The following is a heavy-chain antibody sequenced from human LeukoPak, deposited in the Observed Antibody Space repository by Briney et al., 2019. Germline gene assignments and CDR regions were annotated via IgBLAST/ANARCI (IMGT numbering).Heavy chain of an antibody. V-gene: IGHV3-30*02. CDR2: IRYDGSNK. CDR3: ARDFDWLNFPYYFDY. Sequence: GGSLRLSCAASGFTFSSYGMHWVRQAPGKGLEWVAFIRYDGSNKYYADSVKGRFTISRDNSKNTLYLQMNSLRAEDTAVYYCARDFDWLNFPYYFDYWGQGTLVTVSS. CDR1: GFTFSSYG. J-gene: IGHJ4*02. D-gene: IGHD3-9*01.